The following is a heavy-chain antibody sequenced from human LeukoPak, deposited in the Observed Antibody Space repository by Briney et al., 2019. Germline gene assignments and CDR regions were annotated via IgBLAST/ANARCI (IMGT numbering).Heavy chain of an antibody. J-gene: IGHJ4*02. V-gene: IGHV4-4*02. Sequence: SETLSLTCGVSGGSISTTDWWTWVRQPPGEGLEWIGEVHLSGRTHYNPSLESRVTMSVDMSENHISLRLTSVTAADTAVYYCAREGGPYRPLDYSGQGTLVTVSS. CDR3: AREGGPYRPLDY. CDR2: VHLSGRT. CDR1: GGSISTTDW.